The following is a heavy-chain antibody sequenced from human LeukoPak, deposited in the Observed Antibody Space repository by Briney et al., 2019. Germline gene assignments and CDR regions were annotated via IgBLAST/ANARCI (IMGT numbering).Heavy chain of an antibody. CDR3: ATWRGSGSYGGYFDY. J-gene: IGHJ4*02. V-gene: IGHV3-33*08. D-gene: IGHD3-10*01. Sequence: PGGSLRLSCAASGFTFSNAWMNWVRQAPGKGLEWVAIIYYDGSKKNYADSVRGRFTISRDNSKNTLYLQMNSLRVEDTAVYYCATWRGSGSYGGYFDYWGQGTPVTVSS. CDR2: IYYDGSKK. CDR1: GFTFSNAW.